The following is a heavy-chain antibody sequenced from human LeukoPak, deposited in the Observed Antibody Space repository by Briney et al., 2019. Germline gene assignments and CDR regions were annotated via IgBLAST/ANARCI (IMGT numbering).Heavy chain of an antibody. CDR1: GFXVSSNY. CDR3: ASGNSGSHYVEYYYGMDV. Sequence: GGSLRLSCAASGFXVSSNYMSWVRQAPGKGLEWVSFIYSGGRTYYADSVKGRFTISRDISKNTLYLQMNNLRAEDTAVYYCASGNSGSHYVEYYYGMDVWGQGTTVTVSS. CDR2: IYSGGRT. J-gene: IGHJ6*02. V-gene: IGHV3-53*01. D-gene: IGHD1-26*01.